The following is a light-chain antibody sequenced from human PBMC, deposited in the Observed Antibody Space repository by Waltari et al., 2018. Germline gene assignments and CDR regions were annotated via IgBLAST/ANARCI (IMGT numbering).Light chain of an antibody. CDR1: RSVGRS. J-gene: IGKJ1*01. CDR2: EAS. V-gene: IGKV3-20*01. CDR3: QMYVRLPAT. Sequence: CRASRSVGRSLYWYQQKHGQAPRLLIYEASTRATGIPDRFSGGGSGTDFSLTISRLEPEDFAVYYCQMYVRLPATFGQGTKVEI.